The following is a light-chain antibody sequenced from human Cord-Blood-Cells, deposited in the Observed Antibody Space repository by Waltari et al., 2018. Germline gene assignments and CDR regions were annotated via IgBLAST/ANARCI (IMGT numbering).Light chain of an antibody. V-gene: IGKV1-39*01. Sequence: DIQMTQSPSSLSASVGDRVXXTCRASQSISSYLNWYQQKPGKAPKLLIYAASSLQSGVPSRFSGSGSGTDFTLTISSLQPEDFATYYCQQSYSTPITFGQGTRLEIK. CDR1: QSISSY. CDR2: AAS. CDR3: QQSYSTPIT. J-gene: IGKJ5*01.